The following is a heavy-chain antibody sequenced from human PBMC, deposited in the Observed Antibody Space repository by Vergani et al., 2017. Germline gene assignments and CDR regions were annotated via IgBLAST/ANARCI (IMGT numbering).Heavy chain of an antibody. CDR3: ARVLLSPYWNDVASDY. D-gene: IGHD1-1*01. J-gene: IGHJ4*02. CDR2: LWYDGSNK. CDR1: GFTFSSYG. Sequence: QVQLVESGGGEVQPGRSLRLSCAASGFTFSSYGMHWVRQAPGKGLEWVAVLWYDGSNKYYADSVKGRFTISRDNSKNTLYLQMNSLRAEDTAVYYCARVLLSPYWNDVASDYWGQGTLVTVSS. V-gene: IGHV3-33*01.